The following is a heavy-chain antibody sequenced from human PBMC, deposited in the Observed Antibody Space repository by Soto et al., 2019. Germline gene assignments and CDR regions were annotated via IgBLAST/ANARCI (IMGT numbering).Heavy chain of an antibody. V-gene: IGHV4-31*03. CDR3: ARVGRYYYYYGMDV. Sequence: QVQLQESGPGLVKPSQTLSLTCTVSGGSISSGGYYWSWIRQHPVKGLEWIGYIYYSGSTYYNPSLKSRVTISVDTSKNQFSLKLSSVTAADTAVYYCARVGRYYYYYGMDVWGQGTTVTVSS. J-gene: IGHJ6*02. CDR2: IYYSGST. CDR1: GGSISSGGYY.